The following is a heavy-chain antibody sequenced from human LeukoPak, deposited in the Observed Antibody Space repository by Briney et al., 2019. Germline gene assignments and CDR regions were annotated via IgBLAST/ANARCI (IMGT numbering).Heavy chain of an antibody. J-gene: IGHJ6*02. CDR2: IYYSGST. CDR1: GGSISSYY. V-gene: IGHV4-59*01. Sequence: SETLSLTCTVSGGSISSYYWSWIRQPPGKGLEWIGYIYYSGSTNYNPSLKSRVTISVDTSKNQFSLKLSSVTAADTAVYYCARDGLGFSGYSSSWYSPYYYYGMDVWGQGTTVTVSS. CDR3: ARDGLGFSGYSSSWYSPYYYYGMDV. D-gene: IGHD6-13*01.